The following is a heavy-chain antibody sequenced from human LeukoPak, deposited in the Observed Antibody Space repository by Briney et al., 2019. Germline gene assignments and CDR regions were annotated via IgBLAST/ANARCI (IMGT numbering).Heavy chain of an antibody. CDR1: GGSFSGYY. D-gene: IGHD4-23*01. CDR3: ARGRSDTVDQLGGWFDP. CDR2: INHSGST. J-gene: IGHJ5*02. Sequence: SETLSLTCAVYGGSFSGYYWSWIRRPPGKGLEWIGEINHSGSTNYNPSLKSRVTISVDTSKNQFSLKLSSVTAADTAVYYCARGRSDTVDQLGGWFDPWGQGTLVTVSS. V-gene: IGHV4-34*01.